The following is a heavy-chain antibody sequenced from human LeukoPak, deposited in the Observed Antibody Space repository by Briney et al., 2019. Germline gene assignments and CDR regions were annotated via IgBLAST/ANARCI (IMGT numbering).Heavy chain of an antibody. CDR2: IIPIFGTA. J-gene: IGHJ6*03. D-gene: IGHD3-9*01. CDR1: GGTFSSYA. V-gene: IGHV1-69*06. CDR3: ARDGRYFDWSPTYYYYYYMDV. Sequence: SVKVSCKASGGTFSSYAISWVRQAPGQGLEWMGGIIPIFGTANYAQKFQGRVTITADTSTSTAYMELSSLRSEDTAVYYCARDGRYFDWSPTYYYYYYMDVWGKGTTVTVSS.